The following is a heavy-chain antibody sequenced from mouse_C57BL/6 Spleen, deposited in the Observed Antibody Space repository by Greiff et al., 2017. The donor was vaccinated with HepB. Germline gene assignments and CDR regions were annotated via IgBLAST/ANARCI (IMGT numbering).Heavy chain of an antibody. J-gene: IGHJ3*01. CDR1: GFTFSSYG. Sequence: EVKVVESGGDLVKPGGSLKLSCAASGFTFSSYGMSWVRQTPDKRLEWVATISSGGSYTYYPDSVKGRFTISRDNAKNTLYLQMSSLKSEDTAMYYCARRDTEALGFAYWGQGTLVTVSA. D-gene: IGHD6-1*01. CDR3: ARRDTEALGFAY. V-gene: IGHV5-6*02. CDR2: ISSGGSYT.